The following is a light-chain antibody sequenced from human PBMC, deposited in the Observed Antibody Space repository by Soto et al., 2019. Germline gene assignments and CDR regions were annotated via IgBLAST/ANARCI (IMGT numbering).Light chain of an antibody. Sequence: SVLTQPRSVSGAPWQSVTLSLTGNSKYVGGYDYVSWYQQHPGKAPRLIIYDVSKRPSGVPDRFSGSKSGNTASLTISGLQAEDEADYYCCSYAGTYSYVFGTGTKVTVL. CDR1: SKYVGGYDY. V-gene: IGLV2-11*01. CDR3: CSYAGTYSYV. CDR2: DVS. J-gene: IGLJ1*01.